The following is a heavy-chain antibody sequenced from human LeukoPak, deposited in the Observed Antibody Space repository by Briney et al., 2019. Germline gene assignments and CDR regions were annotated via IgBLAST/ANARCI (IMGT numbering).Heavy chain of an antibody. D-gene: IGHD3-10*01. J-gene: IGHJ4*02. V-gene: IGHV1-69*13. CDR2: IIPIFNSA. CDR1: GGTFSSFA. CDR3: ARGPRGPHSGSYSLDH. Sequence: ASVKVSCKASGGTFSSFAVSWVRQAPGQGLEWMGRIIPIFNSAKYAQKFQGRVTISADGFSGTAYMELSSLRYEDTAMYYCARGPRGPHSGSYSLDHWGQGTLVTVSS.